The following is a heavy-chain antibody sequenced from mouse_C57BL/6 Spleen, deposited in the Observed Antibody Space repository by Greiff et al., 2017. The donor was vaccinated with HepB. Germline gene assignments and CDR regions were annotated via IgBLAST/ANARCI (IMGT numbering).Heavy chain of an antibody. Sequence: EVQLQQSGPVLVKPGASVKMSCKASGYTFTDYYMNWVKQSHGKSLEWIGVINPYNGGTSYNQKFKGKATLTVAKSSSPAYMELNSLTSEDSAVYYFARYYGSSYGWFAYWGQGTLVTVSA. CDR3: ARYYGSSYGWFAY. D-gene: IGHD1-1*01. J-gene: IGHJ3*01. CDR2: INPYNGGT. V-gene: IGHV1-19*01. CDR1: GYTFTDYY.